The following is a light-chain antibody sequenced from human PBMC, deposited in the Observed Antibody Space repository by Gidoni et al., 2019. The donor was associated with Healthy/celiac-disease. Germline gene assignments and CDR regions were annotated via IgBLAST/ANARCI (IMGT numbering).Light chain of an antibody. J-gene: IGKJ2*01. CDR1: QSVSSSY. V-gene: IGKV3-20*01. CDR2: GAS. Sequence: DIVLTQSPGTLSLSPGERATLSCRASQSVSSSYLAWYQQKPGQAPRLLIYGASSRATGIPDRFSGSGSGTDFNLTISRLEPEDFAVYYCQQYGSSPYTFGQXTKLEIK. CDR3: QQYGSSPYT.